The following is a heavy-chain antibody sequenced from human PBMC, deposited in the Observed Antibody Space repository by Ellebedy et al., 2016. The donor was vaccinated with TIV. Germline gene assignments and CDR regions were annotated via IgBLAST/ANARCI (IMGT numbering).Heavy chain of an antibody. D-gene: IGHD3-22*01. J-gene: IGHJ4*02. Sequence: GGSLRLXXAASGFTFSSYAMSWVRQAPGKGLEWVSAISGSGGSTYYADSVKGRFTVSRDNSKNTLYLQMNSLRAEDTAVYYCAKGGHYYDSSGYRYYFDYWGQGTLVTVSS. CDR3: AKGGHYYDSSGYRYYFDY. CDR2: ISGSGGST. V-gene: IGHV3-23*01. CDR1: GFTFSSYA.